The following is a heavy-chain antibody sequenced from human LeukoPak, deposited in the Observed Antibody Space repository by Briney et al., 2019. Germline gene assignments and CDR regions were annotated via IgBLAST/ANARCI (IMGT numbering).Heavy chain of an antibody. CDR3: VRDSKVFRL. D-gene: IGHD3-16*01. J-gene: IGHJ1*01. CDR1: GLIFSDYS. V-gene: IGHV3-21*01. CDR2: ISTGGSYI. Sequence: GGSLRLSCAASGLIFSDYSMNWVRQAPGKGLEWVSSISTGGSYIQYADSVKGRFTMSRDNAKNTLYLQMNGLTAEDTAIYFCVRDSKVFRLWGQGTLVIVSS.